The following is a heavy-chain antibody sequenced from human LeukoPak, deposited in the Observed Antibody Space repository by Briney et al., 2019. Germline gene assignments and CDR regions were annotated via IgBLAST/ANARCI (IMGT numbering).Heavy chain of an antibody. Sequence: SETLSLTCTVSGGSISSYYWSWIRQPPGKGLEWIGYIYYSGSTNYNPSLKSRVTISVDTSKNQFSLKLSSVTAADTAVYYCARYTGTSCHKSACLGWFDPWGQGTLVTVFS. CDR2: IYYSGST. CDR1: GGSISSYY. D-gene: IGHD2-2*01. CDR3: ARYTGTSCHKSACLGWFDP. J-gene: IGHJ5*02. V-gene: IGHV4-59*08.